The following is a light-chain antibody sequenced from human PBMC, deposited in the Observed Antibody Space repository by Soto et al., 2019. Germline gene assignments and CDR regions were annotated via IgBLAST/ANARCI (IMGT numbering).Light chain of an antibody. CDR2: GAS. V-gene: IGKV3-20*01. J-gene: IGKJ5*01. CDR3: QHYLNYPIT. CDR1: QSVGGSY. Sequence: EIGLTQSPGTLSLSPGEIATLSCSASQSVGGSYLAWYQQKPGQAPRLLIYGASIRATGIPDRFSGSGSGTDFTLTITHLQSEDFATYYCQHYLNYPITFGQGTRLEIK.